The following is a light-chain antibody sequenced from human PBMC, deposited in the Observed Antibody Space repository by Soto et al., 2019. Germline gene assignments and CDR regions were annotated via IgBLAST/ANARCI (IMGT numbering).Light chain of an antibody. V-gene: IGKV3-15*01. Sequence: DILMTQSPATLSVSPGERATLSCRASQSVSSNLAWYQQKPGQAPRLLIYGASTRATDVPARFSGSGSGTEFTLTISSLQSEDFAVYYCQQYNSWPRITFGQGTRREIK. J-gene: IGKJ5*01. CDR2: GAS. CDR3: QQYNSWPRIT. CDR1: QSVSSN.